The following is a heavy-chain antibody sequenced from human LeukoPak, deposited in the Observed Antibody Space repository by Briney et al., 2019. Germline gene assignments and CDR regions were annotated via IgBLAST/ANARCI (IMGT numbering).Heavy chain of an antibody. CDR3: AGDGGPFDF. CDR2: IKQDGSEK. D-gene: IGHD2-15*01. Sequence: GGSLRLSCAASGFNFRSYWMSWVRQAPGKGLEWVANIKQDGSEKYYVDSVKGRFTISRDNAKNSPYLQMNSLRAEDTAVYYCAGDGGPFDFWGQGTLVTVSS. J-gene: IGHJ4*02. CDR1: GFNFRSYW. V-gene: IGHV3-7*03.